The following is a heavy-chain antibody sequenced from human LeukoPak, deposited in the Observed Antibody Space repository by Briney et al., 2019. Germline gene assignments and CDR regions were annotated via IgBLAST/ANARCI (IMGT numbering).Heavy chain of an antibody. CDR3: ARFPAPWLRPAKEDAFDI. J-gene: IGHJ3*02. D-gene: IGHD3-9*01. Sequence: PGRSLRLSCAVSGFIFDDCAMHWVRQAPGKGLEWVSGIDWNSNSRGYADSVKGRFTISRDNAKNSLYLQMNSLRAEDTAVYYCARFPAPWLRPAKEDAFDIWGQGTVVTVSS. V-gene: IGHV3-9*01. CDR1: GFIFDDCA. CDR2: IDWNSNSR.